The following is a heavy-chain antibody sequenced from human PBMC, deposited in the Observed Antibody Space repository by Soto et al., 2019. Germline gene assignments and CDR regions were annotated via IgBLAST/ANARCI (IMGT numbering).Heavy chain of an antibody. D-gene: IGHD3-22*01. Sequence: ASVKVSCKASGYTFTSYDINWVRQATGQGLEWMGWMNPNSGNTGYAQKFQGRVTMTRNTSISTAYMELSSLRSGDTAVYYCAREPTYYYDSFGYYRYYYYYGMDGRAQRTTVTGSS. V-gene: IGHV1-8*01. J-gene: IGHJ6*02. CDR2: MNPNSGNT. CDR1: GYTFTSYD. CDR3: AREPTYYYDSFGYYRYYYYYGMDG.